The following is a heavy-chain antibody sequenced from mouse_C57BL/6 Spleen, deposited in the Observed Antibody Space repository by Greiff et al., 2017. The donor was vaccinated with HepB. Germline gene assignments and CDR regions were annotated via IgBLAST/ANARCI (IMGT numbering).Heavy chain of an antibody. CDR1: GFNIKDYY. CDR3: ARIYSNYWFAY. Sequence: EVQLQQSGAELVKPGASVKLSCTASGFNIKDYYMHWVKQRTEQGLEWIGRIDPEDGETKYAPKFQGKATIQADISSNTAYLQLSSLTSEDTDVYYCARIYSNYWFAYWGQGTLVTVSA. D-gene: IGHD2-5*01. CDR2: IDPEDGET. V-gene: IGHV14-2*01. J-gene: IGHJ3*01.